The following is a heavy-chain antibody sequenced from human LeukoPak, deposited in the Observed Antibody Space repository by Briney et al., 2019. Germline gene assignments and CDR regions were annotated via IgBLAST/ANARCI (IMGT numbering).Heavy chain of an antibody. CDR3: ATISNLFYDSSGFSDVGY. Sequence: ASVKVSCKASGYTFIGYYLHWVRQAPGQGLEWMGRINPNSGGTNYAQKFQGRVTMTRDTSISTAFMELSRLRSDDTAVYFCATISNLFYDSSGFSDVGYWGQGTLVTVSS. D-gene: IGHD3-22*01. J-gene: IGHJ4*02. CDR1: GYTFIGYY. CDR2: INPNSGGT. V-gene: IGHV1-2*06.